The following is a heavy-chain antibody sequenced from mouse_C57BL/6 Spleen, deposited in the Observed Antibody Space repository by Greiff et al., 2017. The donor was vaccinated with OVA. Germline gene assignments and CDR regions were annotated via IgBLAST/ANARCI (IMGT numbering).Heavy chain of an antibody. J-gene: IGHJ2*01. D-gene: IGHD2-1*01. CDR1: GYTFTSYW. CDR2: IYPGSGST. CDR3: ARGPDYGNYPDY. Sequence: QVQLQQPGAELVKPGASVKMSCKASGYTFTSYWITWVKQRPGQGLEWIGDIYPGSGSTNYNEKFKSKATLTVDTSSSTAYMQLSSLTSEDSAVYYCARGPDYGNYPDYWGQGTTLTVSS. V-gene: IGHV1-55*01.